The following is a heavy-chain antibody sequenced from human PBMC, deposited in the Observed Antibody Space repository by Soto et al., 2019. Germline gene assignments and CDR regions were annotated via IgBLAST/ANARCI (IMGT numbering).Heavy chain of an antibody. D-gene: IGHD1-26*01. CDR2: TSYDGNNK. J-gene: IGHJ4*02. CDR3: AKAGGSHRDFDY. V-gene: IGHV3-30*18. CDR1: GFTVGNYG. Sequence: PGGSLRLSCTGSGFTVGNYGMHWVRQAPGKGLEWVASTSYDGNNKYYADPLTGRFTLSRDNSNKMVYLQITSLAPEDTAVSSCAKAGGSHRDFDYWGQGALVTASS.